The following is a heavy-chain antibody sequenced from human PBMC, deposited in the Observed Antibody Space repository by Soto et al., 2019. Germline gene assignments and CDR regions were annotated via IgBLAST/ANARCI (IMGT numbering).Heavy chain of an antibody. V-gene: IGHV4-59*01. CDR3: ARDNGYSGYDPFGY. Sequence: SETLSLTCTVSGGSISDYYWSWIRQPPGKGLEWIGYIYDSGSTNYNPSLKTRVTISVDTSKNQFFLELSSVTSADTAVYYCARDNGYSGYDPFGYWGQGALVTVSS. J-gene: IGHJ4*02. CDR1: GGSISDYY. CDR2: IYDSGST. D-gene: IGHD5-12*01.